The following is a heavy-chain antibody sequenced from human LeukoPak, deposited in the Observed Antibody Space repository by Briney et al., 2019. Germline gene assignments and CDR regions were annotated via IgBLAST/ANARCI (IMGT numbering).Heavy chain of an antibody. CDR1: GFTFSNAW. Sequence: PGGSLRLSCAASGFTFSNAWMSWVRQAPGKGLEWVGRIKSKTDGGTTDYAAPVKGRFTISRDDSKNTLYLQMNSLKTEDTAVYYCTTDRPTRYFGAYYDSSGYHSGNDAFDIWGQGTMVTVSS. J-gene: IGHJ3*02. CDR3: TTDRPTRYFGAYYDSSGYHSGNDAFDI. CDR2: IKSKTDGGTT. D-gene: IGHD3-22*01. V-gene: IGHV3-15*01.